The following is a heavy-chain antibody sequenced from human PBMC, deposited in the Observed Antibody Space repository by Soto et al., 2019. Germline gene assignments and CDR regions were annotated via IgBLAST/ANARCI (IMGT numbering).Heavy chain of an antibody. V-gene: IGHV3-74*01. D-gene: IGHD3-10*01. J-gene: IGHJ4*02. CDR3: TRGPRPISTGTGAY. Sequence: EVQLVESGGGLVPPGGSVRLSCAASGFIFKMYWMHWVRQTPGKGLVWISRIYNDGSYTDYADSVKGRFTISRDNINDTLYLQINNLRAEDSVLYYCTRGPRPISTGTGAYWGQGTQVTVSS. CDR1: GFIFKMYW. CDR2: IYNDGSYT.